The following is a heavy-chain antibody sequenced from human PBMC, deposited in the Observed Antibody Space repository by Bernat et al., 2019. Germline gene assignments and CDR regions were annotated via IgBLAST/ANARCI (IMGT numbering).Heavy chain of an antibody. D-gene: IGHD3-10*01. CDR2: ISSSCSYT. J-gene: IGHJ6*02. CDR3: ARDRAVRDYYGMDV. Sequence: QVQLVESGGGLVKPGGSLRLSCAASGFTFSDYYMSWIRQAPGKGLEWVSYISSSCSYTNYADSVKGRFTISRDNAKNSLYLQMNSLRAEDTAVYYCARDRAVRDYYGMDVWGQGTTVTVSS. V-gene: IGHV3-11*06. CDR1: GFTFSDYY.